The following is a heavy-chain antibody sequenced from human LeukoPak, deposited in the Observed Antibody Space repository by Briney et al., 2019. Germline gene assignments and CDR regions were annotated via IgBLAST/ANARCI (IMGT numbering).Heavy chain of an antibody. D-gene: IGHD6-19*01. CDR3: AREYAPPYSSGSSHYYYYMDV. Sequence: SVKVSCKASGGTFSSYAISWVRQAPGQGLEWMGGIIPIFGTANYAQKFQGRVTITTDESTSTAYMELSSLRSEDTAVYYCAREYAPPYSSGSSHYYYYMDVWGKGTTVTVSS. V-gene: IGHV1-69*05. J-gene: IGHJ6*03. CDR2: IIPIFGTA. CDR1: GGTFSSYA.